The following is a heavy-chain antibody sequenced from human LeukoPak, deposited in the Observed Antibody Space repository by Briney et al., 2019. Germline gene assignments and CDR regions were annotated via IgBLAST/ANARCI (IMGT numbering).Heavy chain of an antibody. D-gene: IGHD2/OR15-2a*01. V-gene: IGHV3-43*02. J-gene: IGHJ4*02. CDR3: SKGNTSFSFTPDY. CDR1: GFTFSDFS. Sequence: GGSLRLSRAHSGFTFSDFSIHWVPQAPGKGLEWVSLISGDESATHYADSVKGRFTISRDNSKHSVYLQMTGLTVEDTAFYYCSKGNTSFSFTPDYWGQGALVTVSS. CDR2: ISGDESAT.